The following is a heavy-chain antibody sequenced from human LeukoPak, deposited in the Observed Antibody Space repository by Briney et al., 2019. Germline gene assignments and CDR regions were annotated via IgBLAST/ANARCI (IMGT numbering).Heavy chain of an antibody. Sequence: GGSLGLSCAASGFTFSSYAMSWVRQAPGKGLEWVSAISGSGGSTYYADSVKGRFTISRDNSKNTLYLQMNSLRAEDTAVYYCAKSSYYDSSGYYYVGYYYGMDVWGQGTTVTVSS. J-gene: IGHJ6*02. D-gene: IGHD3-22*01. CDR3: AKSSYYDSSGYYYVGYYYGMDV. V-gene: IGHV3-23*01. CDR2: ISGSGGST. CDR1: GFTFSSYA.